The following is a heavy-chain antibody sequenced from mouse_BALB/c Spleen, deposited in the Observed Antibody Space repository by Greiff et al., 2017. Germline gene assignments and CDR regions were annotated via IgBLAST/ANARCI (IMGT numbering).Heavy chain of an antibody. D-gene: IGHD2-1*01. Sequence: EVKLMESGGGLVQPGGSMKLSCVASGFTFSNYWMNWVRRSPEKGLEWVAEIRLKSNNYATHYAESVKGRFTISRDDSKSSVYLQMNNLRAEDTGIYYCTRGGDGNYWYFDVWGAGTTVTVSS. J-gene: IGHJ1*01. CDR3: TRGGDGNYWYFDV. CDR2: IRLKSNNYAT. V-gene: IGHV6-6*02. CDR1: GFTFSNYW.